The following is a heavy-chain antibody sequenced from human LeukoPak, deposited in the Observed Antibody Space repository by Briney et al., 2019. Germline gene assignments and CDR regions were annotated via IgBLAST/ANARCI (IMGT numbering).Heavy chain of an antibody. CDR2: ITTSSGTK. J-gene: IGHJ1*01. D-gene: IGHD6-13*01. CDR3: ARGEKDSSRWYRTLGLGIYPQYFQH. CDR1: GFTFSSYR. V-gene: IGHV3-48*04. Sequence: GGSLRLSCEASGFTFSSYRMNWVRQAPGKGRGWISYITTSSGTKHYADSVRGRFTISRDNAKNSLPLQVNSRRAKDTAVYYCARGEKDSSRWYRTLGLGIYPQYFQHWGQGTLVTVSS.